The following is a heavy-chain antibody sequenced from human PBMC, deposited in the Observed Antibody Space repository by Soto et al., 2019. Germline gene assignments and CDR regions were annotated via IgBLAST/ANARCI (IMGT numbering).Heavy chain of an antibody. CDR3: ARDYGSGSYVYYYYGMDV. D-gene: IGHD3-10*01. V-gene: IGHV3-30-3*01. CDR2: ISYDGSNK. CDR1: GFTFSSYA. Sequence: WGSLRLSCAASGFTFSSYAMHWVRQAPGKGLEWVAVISYDGSNKYYADSVKRRFTISRDNSKNTLYLQMNSLRAEDTAVYYCARDYGSGSYVYYYYGMDVWGQGTTVTVSS. J-gene: IGHJ6*02.